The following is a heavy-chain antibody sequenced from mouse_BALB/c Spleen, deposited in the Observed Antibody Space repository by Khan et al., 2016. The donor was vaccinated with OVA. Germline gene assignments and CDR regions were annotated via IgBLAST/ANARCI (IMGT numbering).Heavy chain of an antibody. J-gene: IGHJ3*01. CDR1: GFSLITYG. D-gene: IGHD2-14*01. Sequence: QIQLVQSGPGLVRPSQTLSITCTVSGFSLITYGVHWIRQSPGKGLEWLGVIRSGGNTDYNAAFISRLSITKDNSKSQVFFKMNSLQADDTAMYYCARNSYMYDFTYWGQGTLVTVSA. CDR2: IRSGGNT. V-gene: IGHV2-2*01. CDR3: ARNSYMYDFTY.